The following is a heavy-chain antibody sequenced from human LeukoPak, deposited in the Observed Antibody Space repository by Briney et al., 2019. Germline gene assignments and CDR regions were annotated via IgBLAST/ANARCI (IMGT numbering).Heavy chain of an antibody. CDR2: ISGSGGST. CDR1: GFTFSSYA. CDR3: AKETYDSSGYYSAFDY. Sequence: GGSLRLSCAASGFTFSSYAMSWVRQAPGKGLEWVSAISGSGGSTYYADSVKGRFTISRDNSKNTLCLQMNSLRAEDTAVYYCAKETYDSSGYYSAFDYWGQGTLVTVSS. J-gene: IGHJ4*02. D-gene: IGHD3-22*01. V-gene: IGHV3-23*01.